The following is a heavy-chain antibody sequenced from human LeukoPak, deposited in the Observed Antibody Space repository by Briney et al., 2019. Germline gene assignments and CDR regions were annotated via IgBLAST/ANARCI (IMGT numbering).Heavy chain of an antibody. D-gene: IGHD2-8*01. V-gene: IGHV4-38-2*02. CDR3: ARVYCPNGVCYNSRGWFDP. CDR2: IYDSGST. CDR1: GYSISSGYY. J-gene: IGHJ5*02. Sequence: SETLSLTCTVSGYSISSGYYWGWIRQPPGKGLEWIGSIYDSGSTTYNPSLKSRVTISVDTSKNQFSLKLSSVTAADTAVYYCARVYCPNGVCYNSRGWFDPWGQGTLVTVSS.